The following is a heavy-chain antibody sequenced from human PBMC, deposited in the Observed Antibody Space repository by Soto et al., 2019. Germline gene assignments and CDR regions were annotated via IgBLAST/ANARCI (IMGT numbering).Heavy chain of an antibody. CDR1: GFTFRYYW. CDR2: INNDGSDT. J-gene: IGHJ4*02. Sequence: GGSLRLSCAASGFTFRYYWLHWVRQVPGRGPVWVSGINNDGSDTFYADFVEGRFTISRDNAKNTVYLQMDSLRAEDTAVYYCGSLFEFWGQGTLVTVSS. CDR3: GSLFEF. V-gene: IGHV3-74*01.